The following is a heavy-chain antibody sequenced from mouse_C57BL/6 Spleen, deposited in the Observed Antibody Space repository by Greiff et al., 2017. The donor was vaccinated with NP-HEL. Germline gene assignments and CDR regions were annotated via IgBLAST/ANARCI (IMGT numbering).Heavy chain of an antibody. Sequence: MLVESEGGLVQPGSSMKLSCTASGFTFSDYYMAWVRQVPEKGLEWVANINYDGSSTYYLDSLKSRFIISRDNRKNILYLQMRSLKSEDTATYYCARDLGAMDYWGQGTSVTVSS. CDR2: INYDGSST. J-gene: IGHJ4*01. D-gene: IGHD4-1*01. CDR3: ARDLGAMDY. CDR1: GFTFSDYY. V-gene: IGHV5-16*01.